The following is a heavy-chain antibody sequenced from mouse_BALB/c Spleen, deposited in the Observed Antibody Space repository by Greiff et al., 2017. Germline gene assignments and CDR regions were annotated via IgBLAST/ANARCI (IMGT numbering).Heavy chain of an antibody. V-gene: IGHV14-1*02. Sequence: VQLQQSGAELVRPGALVKLSCKASGFNITDYYMHWVKQRPEQGLEWIGWIDPENGNTIYDPKFQGKASITADTSSNTAYLQLSSLTSEDTAVYYCARMDYGSSYGYFDGWGAGTTVTVAS. CDR1: GFNITDYY. D-gene: IGHD1-1*01. CDR2: IDPENGNT. J-gene: IGHJ1*01. CDR3: ARMDYGSSYGYFDG.